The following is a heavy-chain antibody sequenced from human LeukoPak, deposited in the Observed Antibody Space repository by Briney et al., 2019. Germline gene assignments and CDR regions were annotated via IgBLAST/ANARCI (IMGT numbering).Heavy chain of an antibody. J-gene: IGHJ5*02. Sequence: GGSLRLSCAASGFTFSSYAMSWVRQAPGKGLEWVSAISGSGGSTYYADSVKGRFTISRDNSKNTLYLQMNSLRAEDTAVYYCAKDLMRVTFGGVIVIPPGSWFDPWGQGTLVTVSS. CDR2: ISGSGGST. CDR3: AKDLMRVTFGGVIVIPPGSWFDP. D-gene: IGHD3-16*02. CDR1: GFTFSSYA. V-gene: IGHV3-23*01.